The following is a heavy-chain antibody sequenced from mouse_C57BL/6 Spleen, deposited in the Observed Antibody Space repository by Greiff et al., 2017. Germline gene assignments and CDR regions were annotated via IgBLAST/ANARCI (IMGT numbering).Heavy chain of an antibody. CDR3: AREDSSGYFDY. CDR1: GYTFTSYW. J-gene: IGHJ2*01. V-gene: IGHV1-52*01. D-gene: IGHD3-2*02. CDR2: IDPSDSET. Sequence: QVQLQQPGAELVRPGSSVKLSCKASGYTFTSYWMHWVKQRPIQGLEWIGNIDPSDSETHYNQKFKDKATLTVDKSSSTAYMQLSSLTSEDSAVYYWAREDSSGYFDYWGQGTTLTVSS.